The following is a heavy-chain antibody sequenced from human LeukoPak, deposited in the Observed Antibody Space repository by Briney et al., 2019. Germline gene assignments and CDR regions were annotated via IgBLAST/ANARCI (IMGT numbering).Heavy chain of an antibody. CDR3: ARLEREQQTLDY. CDR2: IYYSGST. D-gene: IGHD6-13*01. CDR1: GGSISSYY. Sequence: PSETLSLTCTVSGGSISSYYWSWIRQPPGKGLEWIGYIYYSGSTNYNPSLKSRVTISVDTSKNQFSLKLSSVTAADTAVYYCARLEREQQTLDYWGQGTLVTVSS. J-gene: IGHJ4*02. V-gene: IGHV4-59*08.